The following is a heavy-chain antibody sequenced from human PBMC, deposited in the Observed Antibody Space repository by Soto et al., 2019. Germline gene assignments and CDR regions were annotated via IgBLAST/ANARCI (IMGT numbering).Heavy chain of an antibody. V-gene: IGHV3-7*01. D-gene: IGHD5-12*01. J-gene: IGHJ2*01. CDR2: IKQDGNEE. Sequence: EAQLVESGGGLVQPGGSLRLSCAASGFTFSSYWMSWVRQAPGKGLEWVANIKQDGNEESYVDSVKGRFTISRDNTENSLFLHMNSLRAEETAVYYCARWAFIVATNWYFDLWGRGTLVTVSS. CDR3: ARWAFIVATNWYFDL. CDR1: GFTFSSYW.